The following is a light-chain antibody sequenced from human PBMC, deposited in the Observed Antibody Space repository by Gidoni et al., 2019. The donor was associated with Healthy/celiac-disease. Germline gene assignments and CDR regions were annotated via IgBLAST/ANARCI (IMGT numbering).Light chain of an antibody. CDR3: QQYYSYSWT. CDR1: RGISSY. J-gene: IGKJ1*01. CDR2: AAS. Sequence: AIRMTQSPSSFSASTGDRVTITCRASRGISSYLAWYQQKPGKAPKLLIYAASTLQSGVPSSFSGSGSGTDFTLTISCLQSEDFATYYCQQYYSYSWTFGQGTKVEIK. V-gene: IGKV1-8*01.